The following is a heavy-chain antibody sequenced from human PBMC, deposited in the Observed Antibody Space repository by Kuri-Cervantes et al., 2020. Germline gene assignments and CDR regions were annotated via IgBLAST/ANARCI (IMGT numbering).Heavy chain of an antibody. D-gene: IGHD3-3*01. CDR3: AREGGLRFLEWSQSVDYYMDV. CDR1: GFTFSDYY. V-gene: IGHV3-11*01. J-gene: IGHJ6*03. CDR2: ISSSGSTI. Sequence: GGSLRLSCAASGFTFSDYYMSWIRQAPGKGLEWVSYISSSGSTIYYADSVKGRFTISRDNAKNSLYLQMNSLRAEDTAVYYCAREGGLRFLEWSQSVDYYMDVWGKGTTVTVSS.